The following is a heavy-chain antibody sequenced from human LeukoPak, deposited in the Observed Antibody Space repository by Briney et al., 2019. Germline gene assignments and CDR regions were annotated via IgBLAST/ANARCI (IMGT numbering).Heavy chain of an antibody. D-gene: IGHD6-13*01. CDR3: ARVHSSSWSNWFDP. CDR1: GFTFSSYS. V-gene: IGHV3-48*02. Sequence: GGSLRLSCAASGFTFSSYSMNWVRQAPGKGLEWVSYISSSSSTIYYADSVKGRFTISRDNAKNSLYLQMNSLRDEDTAVYYCARVHSSSWSNWFDPWGQGTLATVSS. CDR2: ISSSSSTI. J-gene: IGHJ5*02.